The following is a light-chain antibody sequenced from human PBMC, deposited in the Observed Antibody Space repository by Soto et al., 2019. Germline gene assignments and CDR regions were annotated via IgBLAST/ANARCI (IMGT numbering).Light chain of an antibody. CDR1: QSVSTW. V-gene: IGKV1-5*01. CDR2: DAS. Sequence: DIQITQSPSTLSASVGDRVTISCRASQSVSTWLAWYQQKPGKAPNLLIYDASSLVSGVPSRFSGSGSGTEFTLTISSMQPDDFATYFCQHYNDYSWTFGQGTKVDIK. J-gene: IGKJ1*01. CDR3: QHYNDYSWT.